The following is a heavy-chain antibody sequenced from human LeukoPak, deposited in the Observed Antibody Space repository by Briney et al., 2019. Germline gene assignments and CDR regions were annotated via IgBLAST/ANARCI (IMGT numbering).Heavy chain of an antibody. D-gene: IGHD6-6*01. CDR2: ISYDGSNK. V-gene: IGHV3-30*03. Sequence: GGSLRLSCAASGFTFSSNSMHWVRQAPGKGLEWVAVISYDGSNKYYADSVKGRFTISRDNSKNTLYLQMNSLRAEDTAVYYCARASRPHDAFDIWGQGTMVTVSS. CDR3: ARASRPHDAFDI. J-gene: IGHJ3*02. CDR1: GFTFSSNS.